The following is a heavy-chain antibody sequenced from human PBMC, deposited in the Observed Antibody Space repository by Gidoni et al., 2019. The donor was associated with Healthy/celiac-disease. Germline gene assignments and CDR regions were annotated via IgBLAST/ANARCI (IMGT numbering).Heavy chain of an antibody. Sequence: QVQLVQSGAEVKKPGASVKVSCKASGYTFPSSDINWVRQATGQGLEWMGWMNPNSGNTGYAQKFQGRVTMTRNTSISTAYMELSSLRSEDTAVYYCARRRAAAAWTGYYGMDVWGQGTTVTVSS. J-gene: IGHJ6*02. CDR1: GYTFPSSD. CDR3: ARRRAAAAWTGYYGMDV. V-gene: IGHV1-8*01. D-gene: IGHD6-13*01. CDR2: MNPNSGNT.